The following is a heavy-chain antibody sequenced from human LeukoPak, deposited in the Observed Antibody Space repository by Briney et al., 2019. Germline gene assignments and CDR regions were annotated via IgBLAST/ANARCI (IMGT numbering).Heavy chain of an antibody. CDR2: IKQDGNEK. D-gene: IGHD5-18*01. CDR3: ARGGYSYGSDAFDI. J-gene: IGHJ3*02. V-gene: IGHV3-7*03. Sequence: PGGSLRLSCAASGFTFSTYWMSWVCQAPGKGLEWVSNIKQDGNEKYYVDSVKGRFTISRDNAKNSLYLQMNSLRAEDTAVYYCARGGYSYGSDAFDIWGQGTMVTVSS. CDR1: GFTFSTYW.